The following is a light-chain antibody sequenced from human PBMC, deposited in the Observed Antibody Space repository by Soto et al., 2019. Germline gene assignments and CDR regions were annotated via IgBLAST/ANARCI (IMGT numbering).Light chain of an antibody. CDR3: QPYNNWPFPSWT. CDR1: QSVSSN. V-gene: IGKV3-15*01. CDR2: VAS. Sequence: EIVMTQSPATLSVSPGERATLSCRASQSVSSNLAWYQQKPGQAPRLLIYVASTRATGIPARFSGSGSGTEFTLTISSLQSEDFAVYYCQPYNNWPFPSWTFGQGTKVEIK. J-gene: IGKJ1*01.